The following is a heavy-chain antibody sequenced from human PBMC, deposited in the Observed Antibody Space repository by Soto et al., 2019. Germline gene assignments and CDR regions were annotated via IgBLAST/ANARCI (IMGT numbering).Heavy chain of an antibody. CDR1: GFTFSSYA. V-gene: IGHV3-23*01. Sequence: GGSLRLSCAASGFTFSSYAMTWVRQAPGKGLEWVSGISGSGGSTYYADSVKGQFTISRDNSKNTLYLQMNSLRAEDTAVYYCAKGLYRGRYLDFWGRRPLVTASS. CDR2: ISGSGGST. CDR3: AKGLYRGRYLDF. D-gene: IGHD1-26*01. J-gene: IGHJ4*02.